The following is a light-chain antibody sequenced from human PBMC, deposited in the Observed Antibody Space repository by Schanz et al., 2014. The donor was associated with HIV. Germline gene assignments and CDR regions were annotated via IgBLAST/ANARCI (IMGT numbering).Light chain of an antibody. CDR2: DVT. J-gene: IGLJ3*02. CDR1: SSDVGGYNY. V-gene: IGLV2-14*03. Sequence: QSALTQPASVSGSPGQSITISCTGTSSDVGGYNYVSWYQQHPGKAPKLMIYDVTNRPSGVSNRFSGSKSGNTASMAISGLQADDEADYYCSSYAATSNVLFGGGTKLTV. CDR3: SSYAATSNVL.